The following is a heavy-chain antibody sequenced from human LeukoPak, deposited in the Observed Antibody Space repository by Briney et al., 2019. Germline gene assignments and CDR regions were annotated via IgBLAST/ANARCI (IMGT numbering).Heavy chain of an antibody. V-gene: IGHV4-39*01. CDR1: GGSISSSSYY. J-gene: IGHJ4*02. D-gene: IGHD6-19*01. CDR3: ARHLCGAGYSSGCALAPADY. CDR2: IYYSGST. Sequence: SETLSLTCTVSGGSISSSSYYWGWIRQPPGKGLEWIGSIYYSGSTYYNPSLKSRVTISVDTSKNQFSLKLSSVTAAVTAVYYCARHLCGAGYSSGCALAPADYWGQGTLVTVSS.